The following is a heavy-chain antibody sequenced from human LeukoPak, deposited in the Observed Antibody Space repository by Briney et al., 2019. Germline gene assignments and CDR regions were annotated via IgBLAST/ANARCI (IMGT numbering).Heavy chain of an antibody. CDR3: ARATRPRGDFDY. V-gene: IGHV4-38-2*02. D-gene: IGHD6-6*01. CDR2: LFHSGTI. Sequence: PSETLSLTCTVSNYSISSDYYWGWLRPPPGKGLGWIGSLFHSGTIYYTPSLKSRVTTSVDTSNNRFSLKMMSVTAADTAVYYCARATRPRGDFDYWGQGTLVTVSS. J-gene: IGHJ4*02. CDR1: NYSISSDYY.